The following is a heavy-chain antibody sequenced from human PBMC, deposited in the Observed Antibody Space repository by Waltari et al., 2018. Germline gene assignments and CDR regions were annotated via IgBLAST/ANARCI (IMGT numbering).Heavy chain of an antibody. CDR2: SNPTSGGT. Sequence: QVQLVQSGAEVKKPGASVKVSCKASGYTFIGYYMPWVRQAPGQGLEWMGRSNPTSGGTNYAQKFQGRVTMTRDTSISTAYMELSRLRSDDTAVYYCAIITGTGVADYWGQGTLVTVSS. J-gene: IGHJ4*02. CDR1: GYTFIGYY. V-gene: IGHV1-2*06. D-gene: IGHD1-7*01. CDR3: AIITGTGVADY.